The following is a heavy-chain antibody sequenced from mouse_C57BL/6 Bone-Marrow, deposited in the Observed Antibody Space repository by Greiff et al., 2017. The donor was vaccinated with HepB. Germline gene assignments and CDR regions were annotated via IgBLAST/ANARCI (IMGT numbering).Heavy chain of an antibody. D-gene: IGHD4-1*02. V-gene: IGHV1-81*01. CDR1: GYTFTSYG. CDR2: IYPRSGNT. J-gene: IGHJ2*01. CDR3: ARFQLGQAY. Sequence: VKLMESGAELARPGASVKLSCKASGYTFTSYGISWVKQRTGQGLEWIGEIYPRSGNTYYNEKFKGKATLTADKSSSTAYMELRSLTSEDSAVYFCARFQLGQAYWGQGTTLTVSS.